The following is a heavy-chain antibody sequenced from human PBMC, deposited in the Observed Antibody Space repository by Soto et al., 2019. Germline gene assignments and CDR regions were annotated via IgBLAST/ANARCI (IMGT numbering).Heavy chain of an antibody. CDR3: TKVVSGGHPDY. V-gene: IGHV4-59*01. D-gene: IGHD6-25*01. CDR2: IYYTGST. J-gene: IGHJ4*02. Sequence: SETLSLTCTVSGVSINNYYWTWIRQPPGKRLEWIGAIYYTGSTTYNPSLRSRVTFSVDTSKNQFSLSLTSVTAADTAVYFCTKVVSGGHPDYWGQGTLVTVSS. CDR1: GVSINNYY.